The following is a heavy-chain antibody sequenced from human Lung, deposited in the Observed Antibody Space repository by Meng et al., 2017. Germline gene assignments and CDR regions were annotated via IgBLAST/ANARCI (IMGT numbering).Heavy chain of an antibody. Sequence: QVQLQESGPGLVKPSQTLSLTCTVSGGSISSSNYYWSWIRQPPGKGLEWSGLIYNSGSTYYNPSLKSRITISVDTSKNQFSLKLSSVTAADTAVYYCARGQKGYFDLWGRGTLVTVSS. CDR1: GGSISSSNYY. CDR2: IYNSGST. J-gene: IGHJ2*01. CDR3: ARGQKGYFDL. V-gene: IGHV4-30-4*01.